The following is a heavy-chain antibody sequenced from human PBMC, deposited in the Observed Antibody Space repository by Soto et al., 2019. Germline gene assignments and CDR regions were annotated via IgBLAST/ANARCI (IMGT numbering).Heavy chain of an antibody. Sequence: EVQLLESGGGLVQPGGSLRLSCAASGFRFSGYAMNWVRQAPGKGLEWVSVISGNGDTTFYAASVKGRLTISRDNSRNTLYLQMNSLRAEDTAVYYCAKKAYCCAGDRGPLDIWGQGTMVTVSS. J-gene: IGHJ3*02. CDR3: AKKAYCCAGDRGPLDI. V-gene: IGHV3-23*01. CDR1: GFRFSGYA. D-gene: IGHD3-10*01. CDR2: ISGNGDTT.